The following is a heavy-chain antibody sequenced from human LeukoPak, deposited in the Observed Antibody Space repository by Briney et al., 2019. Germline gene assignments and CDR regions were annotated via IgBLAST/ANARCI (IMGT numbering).Heavy chain of an antibody. J-gene: IGHJ4*02. D-gene: IGHD1-7*01. CDR1: GGTFSSYA. V-gene: IGHV1-18*01. CDR3: ARALHPKYNWNYRY. Sequence: ASVKVSCKASGGTFSSYAISWVRQAPGQGLEWMGWISAYNGNTNYAQKLQGRVTMTTDTSTSTAYMELRSLRSDDTAVYYCARALHPKYNWNYRYWGQGTLVTVSS. CDR2: ISAYNGNT.